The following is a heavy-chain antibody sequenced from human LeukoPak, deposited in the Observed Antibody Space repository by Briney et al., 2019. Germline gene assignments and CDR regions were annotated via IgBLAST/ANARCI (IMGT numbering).Heavy chain of an antibody. CDR3: ARDGYYDSSGYYLPFDY. J-gene: IGHJ4*02. CDR1: GYTFTGYY. CDR2: INPNSGGT. D-gene: IGHD3-22*01. V-gene: IGHV1-2*02. Sequence: ASVKVSCKASGYTFTGYYMHWVRQAPGQGLEWMGWINPNSGGTNYAQKFQGRVTMTRDTSISTAYMELSRLRSDDTAVYYCARDGYYDSSGYYLPFDYWGQGTLVTVSS.